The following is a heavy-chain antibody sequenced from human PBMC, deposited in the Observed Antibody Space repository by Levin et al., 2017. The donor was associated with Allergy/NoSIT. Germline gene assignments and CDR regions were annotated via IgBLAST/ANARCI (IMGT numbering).Heavy chain of an antibody. CDR2: IYYDGST. Sequence: GGSLRLSCAASGFTVSSTYMSWVRQAPGKGLEWVSIIYYDGSTYYADSVKGRFTISRDSSKNTLYLQMNRLRAEDTAVYYCARVGRGPAGVDYWGQGTLVTVSS. J-gene: IGHJ4*02. CDR1: GFTVSSTY. V-gene: IGHV3-53*01. D-gene: IGHD1-26*01. CDR3: ARVGRGPAGVDY.